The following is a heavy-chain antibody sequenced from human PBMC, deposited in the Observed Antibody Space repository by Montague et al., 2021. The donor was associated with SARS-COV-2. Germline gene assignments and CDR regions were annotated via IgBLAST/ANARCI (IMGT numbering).Heavy chain of an antibody. CDR2: IYYSGST. Sequence: ETLSLTCTVSGGSISSYYWSWIRQPPGKGLEWIGYIYYSGSTNYNPSLKSRVTISVDTSKNQFSLKLSSVTAADTAVYYCARDVRYYDFWSGRAQTSPDYWGQGTLVTVSS. D-gene: IGHD3-3*01. J-gene: IGHJ4*02. V-gene: IGHV4-59*12. CDR1: GGSISSYY. CDR3: ARDVRYYDFWSGRAQTSPDY.